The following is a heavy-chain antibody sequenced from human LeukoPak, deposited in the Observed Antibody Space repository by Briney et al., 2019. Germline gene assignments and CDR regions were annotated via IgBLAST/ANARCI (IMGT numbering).Heavy chain of an antibody. CDR1: GGSFSGYY. V-gene: IGHV4-34*01. D-gene: IGHD1-7*01. CDR3: ARSAWNYEY. CDR2: INHSGST. Sequence: SETLSLTCAVYGGSFSGYYWSWIRQPPGKGLEWIGEINHSGSTNYNPSLKSRVTISVDTSKNQFSLKLSSVAAADTAVYYCARSAWNYEYWGQGTLVTVSS. J-gene: IGHJ4*02.